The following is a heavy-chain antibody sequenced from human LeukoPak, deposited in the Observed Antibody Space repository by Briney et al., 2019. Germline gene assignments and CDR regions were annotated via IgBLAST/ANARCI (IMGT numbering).Heavy chain of an antibody. V-gene: IGHV1-46*01. J-gene: IGHJ4*02. CDR1: GFTFSSYA. CDR2: INPSGGST. Sequence: GGSLRLSCATSGFTFSSYAMHWVRQAPGQGLEWMGIINPSGGSTSYAQKFQGRVTMTRDTSTSTVYMELSSLRSEDTAVYYCARSPRRDGYNPLDYWGQGTLVTVSS. D-gene: IGHD5-24*01. CDR3: ARSPRRDGYNPLDY.